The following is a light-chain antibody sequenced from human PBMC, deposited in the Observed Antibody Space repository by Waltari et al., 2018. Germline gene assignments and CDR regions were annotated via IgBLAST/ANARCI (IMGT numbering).Light chain of an antibody. J-gene: IGKJ3*01. CDR1: QSVSRY. CDR3: QQRSNWPRA. Sequence: EIVLTQSPATLSLSPGDRATLSCRASQSVSRYLAWYQQKPGQAPRLLIYDASNRATGIPARFSGSGSGTDFTLTISSLEPEDFAVYYCQQRSNWPRAFGPGTKVDIK. CDR2: DAS. V-gene: IGKV3-11*01.